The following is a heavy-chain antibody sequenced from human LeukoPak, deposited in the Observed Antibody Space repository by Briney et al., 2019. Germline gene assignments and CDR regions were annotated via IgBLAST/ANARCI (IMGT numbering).Heavy chain of an antibody. J-gene: IGHJ6*02. V-gene: IGHV1-2*02. CDR1: GYTFTGYY. CDR2: INPNSSGT. CDR3: ARLRDDFWSGRYGMDV. Sequence: GASVKVSCKASGYTFTGYYMHWVRQAPGQGLEWMGWINPNSSGTNYAQKFQGRVTMTRDTSIGTAYMELSRLRSDDTAVYYCARLRDDFWSGRYGMDVWGQGTTVTVSS. D-gene: IGHD3-3*01.